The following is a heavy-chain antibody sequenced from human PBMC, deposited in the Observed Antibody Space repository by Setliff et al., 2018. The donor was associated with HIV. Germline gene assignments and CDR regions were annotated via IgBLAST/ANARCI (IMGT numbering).Heavy chain of an antibody. J-gene: IGHJ5*02. V-gene: IGHV4-39*02. CDR3: AKDYTPTFWEYNWFDV. Sequence: SETLSLTCSVSGGSISSSSYYWGWIRQPPGKGLEWIGFISYSGTTYYNPSLRSRVTVSVDTSKNQFSLKLSSVTAADTALYYCAKDYTPTFWEYNWFDVWGQGTQVTVSS. CDR2: ISYSGTT. D-gene: IGHD3-16*01. CDR1: GGSISSSSYY.